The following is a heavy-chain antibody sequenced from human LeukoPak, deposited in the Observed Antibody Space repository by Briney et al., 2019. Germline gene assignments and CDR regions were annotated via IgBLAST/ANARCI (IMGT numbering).Heavy chain of an antibody. Sequence: PSETLSLTCAVYGGSFSGYYWSWIRQPPGKGLEWIGEINHSGSTNYNPSLKSRVTISVDTSKNQFSLKLSSVTAADTAVYYCARRKGPYCSGGDCYFDYWGQGTLVTVSS. V-gene: IGHV4-34*01. CDR2: INHSGST. D-gene: IGHD2-15*01. CDR3: ARRKGPYCSGGDCYFDY. J-gene: IGHJ4*02. CDR1: GGSFSGYY.